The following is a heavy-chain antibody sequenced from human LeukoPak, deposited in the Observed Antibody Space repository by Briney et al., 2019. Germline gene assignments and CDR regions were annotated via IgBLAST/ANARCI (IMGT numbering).Heavy chain of an antibody. CDR3: AGAPYSNYHLYWYFDL. CDR2: VIPIFGLA. V-gene: IGHV1-69*04. CDR1: GDTFSSYA. Sequence: SVNVSCKSSGDTFSSYAISWVRQAPGQGLEWVGRVIPIFGLAKYAQKFQGRVTITADKSTSTAYMELSSLRSEDTAMYYCAGAPYSNYHLYWYFDLWGRGTLVTVSS. D-gene: IGHD4-11*01. J-gene: IGHJ2*01.